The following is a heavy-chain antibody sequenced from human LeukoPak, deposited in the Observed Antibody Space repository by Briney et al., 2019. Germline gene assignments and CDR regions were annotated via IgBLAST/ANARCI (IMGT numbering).Heavy chain of an antibody. V-gene: IGHV4-61*02. J-gene: IGHJ3*02. D-gene: IGHD3-22*01. CDR3: ARGYDGSGYWVPYAFDI. Sequence: PSETLSLTCTVSGDSISSGSHYWSWIRQPAGKGLEWIGRIYISGSTNYNPSLKSRDTISVDTSKNQFSLKLSSVTAADTAVYYCARGYDGSGYWVPYAFDIWGQGTMVTVSS. CDR2: IYISGST. CDR1: GDSISSGSHY.